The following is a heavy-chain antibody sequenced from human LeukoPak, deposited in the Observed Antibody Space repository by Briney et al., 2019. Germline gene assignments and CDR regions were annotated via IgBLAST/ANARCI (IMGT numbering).Heavy chain of an antibody. J-gene: IGHJ6*03. CDR2: IYYSGST. CDR3: ARHSAPDCSGGSCYTLYYHYYYMDV. D-gene: IGHD2-15*01. V-gene: IGHV4-39*01. CDR1: GGSISSSSYY. Sequence: SETLSLTCTVSGGSISSSSYYWGWIRQPPGKGLEWIGSIYYSGSTYYNPSLKSRVTISVDTSKNQFSLKLSSVTAADTAVYYCARHSAPDCSGGSCYTLYYHYYYMDVWGKGTTVTVSS.